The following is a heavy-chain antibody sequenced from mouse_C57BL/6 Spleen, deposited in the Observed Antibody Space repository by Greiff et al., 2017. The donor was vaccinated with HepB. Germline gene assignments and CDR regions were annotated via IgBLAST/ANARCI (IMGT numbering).Heavy chain of an antibody. CDR1: GYTFTSYW. D-gene: IGHD1-1*01. CDR3: AYYYGSSYDYAMDY. Sequence: VQLQQPGAELVKPGASVKLSCKASGYTFTSYWMHWVKQRPGQGLEWIGMIHPNSGSTNYNEKFKSKATLTVAKSSSTAYMRLSSLTSEDSAVYYCAYYYGSSYDYAMDYWGQGTSVTVSS. J-gene: IGHJ4*01. CDR2: IHPNSGST. V-gene: IGHV1-64*01.